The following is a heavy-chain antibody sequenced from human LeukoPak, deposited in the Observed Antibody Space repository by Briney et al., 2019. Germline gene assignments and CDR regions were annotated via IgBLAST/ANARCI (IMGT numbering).Heavy chain of an antibody. CDR2: INTNTGNP. CDR1: GYTFTSYA. D-gene: IGHD3-3*01. Sequence: EASVKVSCKASGYTFTSYAMNWVRQAPGQGLEWMGWINTNTGNPTYAQGFTGRFVFSLDTSVSTAYLQISSLKAEDTAVYYCARTVHYDFWNGYSADFDYWGQGTLVTVSS. J-gene: IGHJ4*02. CDR3: ARTVHYDFWNGYSADFDY. V-gene: IGHV7-4-1*02.